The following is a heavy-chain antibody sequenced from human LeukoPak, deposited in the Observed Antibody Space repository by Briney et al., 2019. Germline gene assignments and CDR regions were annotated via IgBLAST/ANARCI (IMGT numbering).Heavy chain of an antibody. J-gene: IGHJ5*02. CDR2: INPNSGGT. Sequence: ASVKVACKTSGYSFTDYYMHWVRQAPGQGLEWMGWINPNSGGTSSAQKFQGRVTMTRDTSITTVYMEVSWLTSDDTAIYYCARADRLDGGPYLIGPWGQGTLVTVSS. D-gene: IGHD2-21*01. V-gene: IGHV1-2*02. CDR3: ARADRLDGGPYLIGP. CDR1: GYSFTDYY.